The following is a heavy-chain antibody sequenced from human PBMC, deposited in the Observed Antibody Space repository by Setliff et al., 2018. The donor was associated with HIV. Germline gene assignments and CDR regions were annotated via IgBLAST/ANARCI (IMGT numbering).Heavy chain of an antibody. J-gene: IGHJ6*03. Sequence: ASVKVSCKASGYTFTNYYMHWVRQAPGQGLEWMGWIDPNSGDTNYEQKFQGRVSMTRDTSISTVYMELSSLRSDDTAVYYCARGARLLAGYSDRWDYYYMGVWGKGTTVTVSS. CDR2: IDPNSGDT. CDR1: GYTFTNYY. V-gene: IGHV1-2*02. D-gene: IGHD6-13*01. CDR3: ARGARLLAGYSDRWDYYYMGV.